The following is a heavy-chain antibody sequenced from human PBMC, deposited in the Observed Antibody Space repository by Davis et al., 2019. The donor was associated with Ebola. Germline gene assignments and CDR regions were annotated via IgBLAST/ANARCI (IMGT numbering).Heavy chain of an antibody. J-gene: IGHJ4*02. V-gene: IGHV3-73*01. CDR3: ASGLDY. CDR1: GFTFSVSV. CDR2: IRTKTNRYAT. Sequence: GESLKISCAASGFTFSVSVIHWVRQTSGKGLEWVGRIRTKTNRYATAYPASVKGRFTISRDNAKNSLYLQMDGLRVEDTAVYYCASGLDYWGQGSLVTVSS.